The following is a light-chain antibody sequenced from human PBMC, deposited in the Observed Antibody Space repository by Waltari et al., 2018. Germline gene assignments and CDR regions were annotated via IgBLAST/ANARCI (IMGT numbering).Light chain of an antibody. V-gene: IGLV3-21*03. CDR2: DDT. CDR1: NIGGKS. CDR3: QVWDGTSDHVV. J-gene: IGLJ2*01. Sequence: SYVLTQPPSVSVAPGKTVRITCGGINIGGKSVHWYQQKQGQAPVLVIYDDTDRPSGIPERCSGANSGNTATLTLSRGEAGDEADYYCQVWDGTSDHVVFGGGTKLTVL.